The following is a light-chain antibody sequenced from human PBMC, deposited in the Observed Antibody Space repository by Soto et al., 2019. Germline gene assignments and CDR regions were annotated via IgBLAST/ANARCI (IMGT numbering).Light chain of an antibody. Sequence: QSSLAHPPSASGTPGQRVFISCSGSSSNICVTNYSYWYQHLPVAAPKLFIYSNNLRPSVVPERISGAKSGTSASLEISVLRCEDEAVYYCASSDDRAGAVIFGGGTKVTVL. CDR3: ASSDDRAGAVI. CDR2: SNN. CDR1: SSNICVTNY. V-gene: IGLV1-47*02. J-gene: IGLJ2*01.